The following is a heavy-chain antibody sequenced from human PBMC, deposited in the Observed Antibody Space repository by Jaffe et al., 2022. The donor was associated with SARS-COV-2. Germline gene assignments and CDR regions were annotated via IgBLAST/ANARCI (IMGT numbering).Heavy chain of an antibody. CDR1: GASVEGGADF. Sequence: QLQLLESGPGLARPSETLSLTCTVSGASVEGGADFWAWIRQSPGRGLEWIGNMHRTGTAFYNPSLTGRASILVEPSKNQFSLHLTSVTASDSGVYYCARRGGSRLYWYFDVWGRGTLVSVSS. CDR3: ARRGGSRLYWYFDV. CDR2: MHRTGTA. J-gene: IGHJ2*01. V-gene: IGHV4-39*01. D-gene: IGHD3-16*01.